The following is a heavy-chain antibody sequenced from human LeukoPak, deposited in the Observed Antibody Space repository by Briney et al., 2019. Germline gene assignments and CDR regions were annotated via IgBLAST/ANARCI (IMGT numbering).Heavy chain of an antibody. D-gene: IGHD6-19*01. CDR1: GITFSNYA. CDR3: AKGKTVAGTGGHNFDY. J-gene: IGHJ4*02. V-gene: IGHV3-23*01. CDR2: ITGSGSST. Sequence: GGSLRLSCAASGITFSNYAMSWVRQAPGKGLEWVSAITGSGSSTYYADPVKGWFTISRDNSKDTLYLQMNSLGAEDTALYYCAKGKTVAGTGGHNFDYWGQGTLVTVSS.